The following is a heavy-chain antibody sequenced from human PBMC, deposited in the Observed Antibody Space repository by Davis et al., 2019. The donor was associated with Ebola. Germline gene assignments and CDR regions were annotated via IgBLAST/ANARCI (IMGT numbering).Heavy chain of an antibody. D-gene: IGHD1-26*01. Sequence: GESLKISCAASGFTFSSYGMHWVRQVPGKGLVWVSRINGDGTRTTYADSVKGRFTISRDNVKNILYLHMTTLSAEDTAIYYCVRDTIEGPTTFDSWGQGTLVTVAS. CDR2: INGDGTRT. CDR1: GFTFSSYG. V-gene: IGHV3-74*01. CDR3: VRDTIEGPTTFDS. J-gene: IGHJ4*02.